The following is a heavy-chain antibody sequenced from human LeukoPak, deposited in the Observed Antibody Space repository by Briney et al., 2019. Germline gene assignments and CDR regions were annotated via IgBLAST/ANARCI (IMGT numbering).Heavy chain of an antibody. V-gene: IGHV3-23*01. D-gene: IGHD3-22*01. CDR2: ISGSGGST. J-gene: IGHJ4*02. CDR1: GFTFSSYA. Sequence: GGSLRLSCAASGFTFSSYAMSWVRQAPGKGLEWVSAISGSGGSTYYADSVKGRFTISRDNSKNTLYLQMNSLRAEDTAVYYCAKDWYYDSSGYYPYDYWGQGTLVTVSS. CDR3: AKDWYYDSSGYYPYDY.